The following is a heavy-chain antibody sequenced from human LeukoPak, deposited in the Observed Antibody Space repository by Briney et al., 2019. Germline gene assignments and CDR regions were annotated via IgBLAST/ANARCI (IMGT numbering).Heavy chain of an antibody. CDR1: GYTFTNYA. V-gene: IGHV1-18*01. Sequence: ASVKVSCKASGYTFTNYAVNWVRQAPGQGLEWMGWISAYNGNTNYAQKLQGRVTMTTDTSTSTAYMELRSLRSDDTAVYYCARATDVDTAMVIGYWGQGTLVTVSS. CDR3: ARATDVDTAMVIGY. J-gene: IGHJ4*02. CDR2: ISAYNGNT. D-gene: IGHD5-18*01.